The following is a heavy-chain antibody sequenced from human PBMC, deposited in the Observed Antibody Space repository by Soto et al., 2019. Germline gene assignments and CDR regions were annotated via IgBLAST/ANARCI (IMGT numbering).Heavy chain of an antibody. CDR2: IYFTGAT. J-gene: IGHJ4*02. Sequence: QVQLQESGPGLVKPSQTLSLTCNVSGGSIGSVTSYWTWIRQHPGEGLEWIGHIYFTGATYSNPSLRSRLTMSVDTSKNQFSLKLTAVTAADTATYYCASIPRRGYSYGIDYWGQGTLVTVSS. V-gene: IGHV4-31*03. CDR1: GGSIGSVTSY. D-gene: IGHD2-21*02. CDR3: ASIPRRGYSYGIDY.